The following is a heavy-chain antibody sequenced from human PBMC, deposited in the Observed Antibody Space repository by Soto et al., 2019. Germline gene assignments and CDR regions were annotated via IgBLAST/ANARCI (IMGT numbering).Heavy chain of an antibody. Sequence: ASVKVSCKASGYTFTSYYMHWVRQAPGQGLEWMGIINPSGGSTSYAQKFQGRVTMTRDTSTSTVYMELSSLRSEDTAVYYCARDLICSGYFRSHLGGMDVWGQGTTVTVSS. V-gene: IGHV1-46*01. J-gene: IGHJ6*02. CDR2: INPSGGST. D-gene: IGHD3-3*01. CDR1: GYTFTSYY. CDR3: ARDLICSGYFRSHLGGMDV.